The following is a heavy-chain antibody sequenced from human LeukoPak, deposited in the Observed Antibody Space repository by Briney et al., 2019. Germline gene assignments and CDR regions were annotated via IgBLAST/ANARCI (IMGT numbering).Heavy chain of an antibody. D-gene: IGHD5-12*01. V-gene: IGHV3-21*01. CDR3: ASLKNLRGYSGYDSY. Sequence: PGGSLRLSCAASGFTFSSYSMNWVRQAPGKGLEWVSSISSSSSYIYYADSVKGRFTISRDNAKNSLYLQMNSLRAEDTAVYYCASLKNLRGYSGYDSYWGQGTLVTVSS. CDR2: ISSSSSYI. CDR1: GFTFSSYS. J-gene: IGHJ4*02.